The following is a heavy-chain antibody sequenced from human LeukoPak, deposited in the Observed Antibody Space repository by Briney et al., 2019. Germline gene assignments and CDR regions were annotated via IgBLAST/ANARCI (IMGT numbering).Heavy chain of an antibody. J-gene: IGHJ6*02. D-gene: IGHD1-1*01. CDR1: GYTFSSYG. CDR2: INPKNGNT. Sequence: ASVKVSCKASGYTFSSYGISWVRQAPGQGLEWVGWINPKNGNTNSPQKLQGRVTMTTDTSTSTAYMELRSLSSDDTAVYYCASALGTETLDYYYYGMDVWGQGTTVTVSS. V-gene: IGHV1-18*01. CDR3: ASALGTETLDYYYYGMDV.